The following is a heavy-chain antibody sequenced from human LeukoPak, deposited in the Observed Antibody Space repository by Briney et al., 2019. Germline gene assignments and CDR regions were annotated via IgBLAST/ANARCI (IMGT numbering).Heavy chain of an antibody. CDR1: GGTFSSYA. D-gene: IGHD3-10*01. J-gene: IGHJ4*02. V-gene: IGHV1-69*13. CDR3: ARNGAAWFGEFHAYTAFDY. Sequence: ASVKVSCKASGGTFSSYATSWVRQAPGQGLEWMGGVIPIFGTANYAQKFQGRVTITADESTSTAYMELSSLRSEDTAVYYCARNGAAWFGEFHAYTAFDYWGQGTLVTVSS. CDR2: VIPIFGTA.